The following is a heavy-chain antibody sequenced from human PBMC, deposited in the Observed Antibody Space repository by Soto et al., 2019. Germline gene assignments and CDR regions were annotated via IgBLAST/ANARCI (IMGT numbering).Heavy chain of an antibody. D-gene: IGHD3-22*01. CDR1: GFTFSSYG. J-gene: IGHJ4*02. CDR2: ISYDGSNK. CDR3: ARSMPLSYYYDSSGYSYYFDY. Sequence: GGSLRLSCAASGFTFSSYGMHWVRQAPGKGQEWVAVISYDGSNKYYADSVKGRFTISRDNSKNTLYLQMNSLRAEDTAVYYCARSMPLSYYYDSSGYSYYFDYWGQGTLVTVSS. V-gene: IGHV3-30*03.